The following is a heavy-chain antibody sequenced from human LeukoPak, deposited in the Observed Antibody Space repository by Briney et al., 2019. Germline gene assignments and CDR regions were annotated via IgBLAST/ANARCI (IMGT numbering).Heavy chain of an antibody. J-gene: IGHJ4*02. Sequence: GGSLRLFCAASGFTFSSYAMSWVRQAPGKGLEWVSAISGSGGSTYYADSVKGRFTISRDNSKNTLYLQMNSLRAEDTAVYYCAKDLPSTYYDILTGPEDPDYWGQGTLVTVSS. CDR3: AKDLPSTYYDILTGPEDPDY. V-gene: IGHV3-23*01. CDR1: GFTFSSYA. CDR2: ISGSGGST. D-gene: IGHD3-9*01.